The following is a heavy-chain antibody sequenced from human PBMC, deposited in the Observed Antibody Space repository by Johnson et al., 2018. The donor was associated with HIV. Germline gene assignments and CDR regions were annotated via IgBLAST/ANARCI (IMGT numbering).Heavy chain of an antibody. Sequence: QMLLVESGGGVVQPGGSLRLSCAASGFTFSSYAMHWVRQAPGKGLEWVAVISYDGSNKYYADSVKGRFTISRDNAKNSLYLQMNSLRAEDTALYYCARDISQWLIRAFDIWGQGTMVTVSS. CDR2: ISYDGSNK. D-gene: IGHD5-12*01. CDR1: GFTFSSYA. CDR3: ARDISQWLIRAFDI. V-gene: IGHV3-30-3*01. J-gene: IGHJ3*02.